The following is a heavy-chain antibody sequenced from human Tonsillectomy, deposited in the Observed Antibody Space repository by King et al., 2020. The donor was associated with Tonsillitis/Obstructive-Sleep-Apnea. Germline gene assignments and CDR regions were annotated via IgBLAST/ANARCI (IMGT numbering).Heavy chain of an antibody. Sequence: GGGLVKPGGSRRLCCAAAGFTFSSYSRNWVRQAAGKGLEWVSSISSRSSYIYYADSVKGRVTISRDNAKNSLYLQMNSLRAEDTAVYYCARVEPYGDDLDYWAQGTLVTVSS. J-gene: IGHJ4*02. CDR2: ISSRSSYI. CDR1: GFTFSSYS. V-gene: IGHV3-21*01. CDR3: ARVEPYGDDLDY. D-gene: IGHD4-17*01.